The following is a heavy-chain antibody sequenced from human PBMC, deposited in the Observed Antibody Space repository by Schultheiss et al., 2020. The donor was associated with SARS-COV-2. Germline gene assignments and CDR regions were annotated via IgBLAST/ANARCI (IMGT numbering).Heavy chain of an antibody. CDR2: IRYDGSNK. Sequence: GGSLRLSCAASGFTFSSYGMHWVRQAPGKGLEWVAFIRYDGSNKYYADSVKGRFTISRDNSKNTLYLQMNSLKTEDTAVYYCTTGDGYWGQGTLVTVSS. J-gene: IGHJ4*02. CDR1: GFTFSSYG. CDR3: TTGDGY. V-gene: IGHV3-30*02.